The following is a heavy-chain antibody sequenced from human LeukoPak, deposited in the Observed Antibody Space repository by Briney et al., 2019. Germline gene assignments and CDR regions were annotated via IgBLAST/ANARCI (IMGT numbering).Heavy chain of an antibody. CDR2: ISSGSTYI. CDR3: ARGGFPSLDSSGYYSNWFDP. Sequence: GGSLRLSCAASGFTFSSYTMNWVRQAPGKGLEWVSCISSGSTYIYYADSLKGRFTISRDNAKNSLYLQMNSLGAEGTAVYYCARGGFPSLDSSGYYSNWFDPWGQGTLVTVSS. J-gene: IGHJ5*02. CDR1: GFTFSSYT. D-gene: IGHD3-22*01. V-gene: IGHV3-21*01.